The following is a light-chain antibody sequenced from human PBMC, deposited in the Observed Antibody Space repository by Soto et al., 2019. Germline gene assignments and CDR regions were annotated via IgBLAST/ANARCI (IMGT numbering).Light chain of an antibody. CDR2: DAS. Sequence: EIVLTQSPATLSLSPGERATLSCRASQSVSSFLAWYQQKPGQAPRLLIYDASNRATGIPARFSGSGSGTDFTLTISSLEPEDFALYYCQQRSSWRRKSGQAPKVHIK. V-gene: IGKV3-11*01. CDR1: QSVSSF. J-gene: IGKJ1*01. CDR3: QQRSSWRRK.